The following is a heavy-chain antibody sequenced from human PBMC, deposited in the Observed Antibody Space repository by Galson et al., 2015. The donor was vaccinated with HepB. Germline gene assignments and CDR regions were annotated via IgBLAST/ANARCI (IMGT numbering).Heavy chain of an antibody. D-gene: IGHD3-16*02. CDR2: TYYRSKWYI. CDR1: GDSVPSYSAG. CDR3: AGGGLVRGALGWIDP. Sequence: AISGDSVPSYSAGWNWIRQSPSRGLEWLGRTYYRSKWYIDYAVSVNGRISITPDTSRNQFSLQLSSVTPEDTAIYYCAGGGLVRGALGWIDPWGPGILVTVSS. V-gene: IGHV6-1*01. J-gene: IGHJ5*02.